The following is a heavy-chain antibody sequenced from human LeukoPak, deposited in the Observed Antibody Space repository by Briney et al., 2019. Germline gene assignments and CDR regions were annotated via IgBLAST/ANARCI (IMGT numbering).Heavy chain of an antibody. Sequence: GASVKVSCKASGYTFTSYGISWVRQAPGQGLEWMGWTSAYNGDTNYAQKLQGRVTTTTDTSTSTAYMELRSLRSDDTAVYYCARSITYYYDSSGYSREYYMDVWGKGTTVTVSS. D-gene: IGHD3-22*01. CDR1: GYTFTSYG. J-gene: IGHJ6*03. CDR2: TSAYNGDT. V-gene: IGHV1-18*01. CDR3: ARSITYYYDSSGYSREYYMDV.